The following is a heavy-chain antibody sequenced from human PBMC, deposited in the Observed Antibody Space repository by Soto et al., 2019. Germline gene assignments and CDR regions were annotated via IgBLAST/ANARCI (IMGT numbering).Heavy chain of an antibody. J-gene: IGHJ4*02. CDR1: GFTFSSYS. D-gene: IGHD4-17*01. CDR3: ARDSRTMTTGTYYFDY. Sequence: GGSLRLSCAASGFTFSSYSMNWVRQAPGKGLEWVSYISSSSSTIYYADSVKGRFTISRDNAKNSLYLQMNSLRAEDTAVYYCARDSRTMTTGTYYFDYWGQGTLVTVSS. CDR2: ISSSSSTI. V-gene: IGHV3-48*01.